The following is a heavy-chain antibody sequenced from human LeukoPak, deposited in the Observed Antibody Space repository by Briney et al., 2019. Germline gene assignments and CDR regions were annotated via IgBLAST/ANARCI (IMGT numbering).Heavy chain of an antibody. CDR1: GFTFSSYG. V-gene: IGHV3-30*03. Sequence: GGSPRLSCAASGFTFSSYGMHWVRQAPGKGLEWVAVISYDGSNKYYADSVKGRFTISRDNSKNTLYLQMNSLRAEDTAVYYCARDQFGSGRLDYWGQGTLVTVSS. J-gene: IGHJ4*02. CDR3: ARDQFGSGRLDY. CDR2: ISYDGSNK. D-gene: IGHD3-10*01.